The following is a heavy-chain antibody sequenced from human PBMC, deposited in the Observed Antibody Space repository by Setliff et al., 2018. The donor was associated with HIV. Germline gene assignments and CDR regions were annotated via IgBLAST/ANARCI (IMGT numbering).Heavy chain of an antibody. CDR3: ARDIQAAGTGWFDP. J-gene: IGHJ5*02. Sequence: SETLSLTCAVSGYSISSGYYWGWIRQPPGKGLERIGSIYHSGSTYYNPSLKSRVTISLDTSKNQFSLKLSSVTAADTAVYYCARDIQAAGTGWFDPWGQGTLVTVS. CDR2: IYHSGST. CDR1: GYSISSGYY. D-gene: IGHD6-13*01. V-gene: IGHV4-38-2*02.